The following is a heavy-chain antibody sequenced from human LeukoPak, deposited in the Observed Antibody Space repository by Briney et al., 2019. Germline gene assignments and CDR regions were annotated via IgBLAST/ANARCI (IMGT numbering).Heavy chain of an antibody. CDR2: ISYDGSNK. D-gene: IGHD5-18*01. CDR1: GFTFSSYA. V-gene: IGHV3-30-3*01. J-gene: IGHJ4*02. Sequence: GGSLRLSCAASGFTFSSYAMHWVRQAPGKGLEWVAVISYDGSNKYYADSVKGRFTISRDNSKNTLYLQMNSLRAEDTAVYYCAKDTETEDTAMYFDYWGQGTLVTVSS. CDR3: AKDTETEDTAMYFDY.